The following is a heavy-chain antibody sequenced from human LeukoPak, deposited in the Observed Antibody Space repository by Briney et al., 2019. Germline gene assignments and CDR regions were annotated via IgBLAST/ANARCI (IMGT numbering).Heavy chain of an antibody. Sequence: TGESLTLSCSASGLPFSSYCMAWVRQAPRKGLEWVVTITLDGSASYFVDPVKGGFTVSRDNAKNSLYLQMNSLRAEETAVFYCTTENWYVFEIWGQGSVVTVSS. D-gene: IGHD1-1*01. CDR1: GLPFSSYC. CDR2: ITLDGSAS. V-gene: IGHV3-7*04. J-gene: IGHJ4*02. CDR3: TTENWYVFEI.